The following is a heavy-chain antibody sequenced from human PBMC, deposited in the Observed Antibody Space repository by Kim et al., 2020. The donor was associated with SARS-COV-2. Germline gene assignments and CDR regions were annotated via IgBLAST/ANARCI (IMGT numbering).Heavy chain of an antibody. CDR2: IYHSGST. CDR3: ARKPGVAAAEYGMDV. J-gene: IGHJ6*02. Sequence: SETLSLTCAVSGGSISSSNWWSWVRQPPGKGLEWIGEIYHSGSTNYNPSLKSRVTISVDKSKNQFSLKLSSVTAADTAVYYCARKPGVAAAEYGMDVWGQGTTVTVSS. CDR1: GGSISSSNW. V-gene: IGHV4-4*02. D-gene: IGHD6-13*01.